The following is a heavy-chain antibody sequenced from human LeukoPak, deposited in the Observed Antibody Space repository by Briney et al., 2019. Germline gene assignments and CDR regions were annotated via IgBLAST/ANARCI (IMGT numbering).Heavy chain of an antibody. CDR3: AREYYYDSSGYGSFGY. Sequence: GGSLRLSCAASGFTFSYFWMSWVSQAPGKWMEWVANMMEDGSEKSYVGSWKCRFTISRDNAKNSLYLQMNSLRAEDTAVYYCAREYYYDSSGYGSFGYWGQGTLVTVSS. CDR1: GFTFSYFW. V-gene: IGHV3-7*01. J-gene: IGHJ4*02. CDR2: MMEDGSEK. D-gene: IGHD3-22*01.